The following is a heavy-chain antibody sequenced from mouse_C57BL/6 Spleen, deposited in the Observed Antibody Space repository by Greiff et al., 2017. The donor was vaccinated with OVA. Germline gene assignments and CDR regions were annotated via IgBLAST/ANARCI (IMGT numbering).Heavy chain of an antibody. CDR3: ARSYSNYEAMDY. V-gene: IGHV1-61*01. Sequence: QVQLKESGAELVRPGSSVKLSCKASGYTFTSYWMDWVKQRPGQGLEWIGNIYPSDSETHYNQKFKDKATLTVDKSSSTAYMQLSSLTSEDSAVYYCARSYSNYEAMDYWGQGTSVTVSS. D-gene: IGHD2-5*01. J-gene: IGHJ4*01. CDR1: GYTFTSYW. CDR2: IYPSDSET.